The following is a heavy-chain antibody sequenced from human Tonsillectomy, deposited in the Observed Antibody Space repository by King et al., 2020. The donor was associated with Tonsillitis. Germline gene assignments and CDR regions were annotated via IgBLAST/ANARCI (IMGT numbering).Heavy chain of an antibody. CDR3: ARVPLGYCSSTSCYALRGMDV. Sequence: VQLQESGPGLVKPSETLSLTCTVSGGSVSSGSYYWSWIRQPLGKGLEWIGYFYYSGSTNYNPSLKSRVTISVDTSKNQFSLKLTSVTAADTAVYYCARVPLGYCSSTSCYALRGMDVWGQGTTVTVSS. CDR2: FYYSGST. J-gene: IGHJ6*02. V-gene: IGHV4-61*01. CDR1: GGSVSSGSYY. D-gene: IGHD2-2*03.